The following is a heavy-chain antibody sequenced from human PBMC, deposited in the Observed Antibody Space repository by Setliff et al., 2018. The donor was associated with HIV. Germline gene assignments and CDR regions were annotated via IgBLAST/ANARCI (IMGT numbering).Heavy chain of an antibody. V-gene: IGHV4-31*02. CDR3: ARGGGSRAATSSYYYMDV. D-gene: IGHD2-15*01. J-gene: IGHJ6*03. CDR2: IYHNGST. CDR1: GGSISSYY. Sequence: TLSLTCTVSGGSISSYYWGWIRQHPGKGLEWIGYIYHNGSTYYNPSLKSRVIISVDTSKNQFSLKLSSVTAADTAVYYCARGGGSRAATSSYYYMDVWGKGTTVTVS.